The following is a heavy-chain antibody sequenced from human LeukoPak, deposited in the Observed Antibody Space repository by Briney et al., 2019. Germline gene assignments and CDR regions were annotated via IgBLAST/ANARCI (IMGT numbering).Heavy chain of an antibody. J-gene: IGHJ6*02. CDR1: GFTFNSYW. D-gene: IGHD5-12*01. CDR3: ARRATMTYYAMDV. V-gene: IGHV3-7*02. CDR2: INQDGSEK. Sequence: PGGSLRLSCAASGFTFNSYWMSWVRQAPGKGLEWVANINQDGSEKYYVDSVKGRFTISRDNAKNSLYLQMNNLRAEDTAVYYCARRATMTYYAMDVWGQGTTVTVSS.